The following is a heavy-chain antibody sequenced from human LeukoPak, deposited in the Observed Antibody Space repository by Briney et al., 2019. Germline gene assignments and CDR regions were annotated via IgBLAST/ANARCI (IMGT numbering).Heavy chain of an antibody. D-gene: IGHD3-10*01. J-gene: IGHJ3*02. Sequence: GGSLRLSCAASGFTFDDYAMPWVRQAPGKGLEWVSGISWNSGSIGYADSVKGRFTISRDNAKNSLYLQMNSLRAEDTALYYCAKAIWFGELLYPPDAFDIWGQGTMVTVSS. V-gene: IGHV3-9*01. CDR2: ISWNSGSI. CDR3: AKAIWFGELLYPPDAFDI. CDR1: GFTFDDYA.